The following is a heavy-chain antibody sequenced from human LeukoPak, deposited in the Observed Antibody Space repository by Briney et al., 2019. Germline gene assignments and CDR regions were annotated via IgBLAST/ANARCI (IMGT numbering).Heavy chain of an antibody. J-gene: IGHJ4*02. V-gene: IGHV3-64*04. D-gene: IGHD1-26*01. CDR1: GFTFSSYA. Sequence: GGSLRLSCAASGFTFSSYAMHWVRQAPGKGLEWVGRIRNKASSSTTGRFTISRDDSKTSLFLQINSLKTEDTAVYYCARGLGESTGALDYWGQGTLVTVSS. CDR2: IRNKASSSTT. CDR3: ARGLGESTGALDY.